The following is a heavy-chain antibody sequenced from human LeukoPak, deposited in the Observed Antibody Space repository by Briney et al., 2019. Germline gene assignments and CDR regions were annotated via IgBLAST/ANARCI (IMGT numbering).Heavy chain of an antibody. D-gene: IGHD6-19*01. Sequence: PGMSLTLSCTASGFTFSSYGMQWVRQATGKGLVGVTIIWYDGSNKYYAVCVKGRFTIYKHNSKNTLYLKVKSLRAEHRAIYFCAKGPGHNGWYGDNWGQGTLVTVSS. V-gene: IGHV3-33*06. CDR3: AKGPGHNGWYGDN. CDR2: IWYDGSNK. J-gene: IGHJ4*02. CDR1: GFTFSSYG.